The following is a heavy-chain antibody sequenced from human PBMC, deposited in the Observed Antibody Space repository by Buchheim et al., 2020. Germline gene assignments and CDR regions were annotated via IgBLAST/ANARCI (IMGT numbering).Heavy chain of an antibody. CDR2: IKSKTDGGTT. CDR1: GFTFSNAW. D-gene: IGHD3-3*01. CDR3: TSRWSGYYYYYYYYGMDV. Sequence: EVQLVESGGGLVKPGGSLRLSCAASGFTFSNAWMSWVRQAPGKGLEWVGRIKSKTDGGTTDYAAPVKGRFTISRDDSKNTLYLQMNSLKTEDTAVYYCTSRWSGYYYYYYYYGMDVWGQGTT. J-gene: IGHJ6*02. V-gene: IGHV3-15*01.